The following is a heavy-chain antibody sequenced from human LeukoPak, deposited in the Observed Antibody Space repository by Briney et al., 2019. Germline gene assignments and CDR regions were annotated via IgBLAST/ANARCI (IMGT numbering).Heavy chain of an antibody. Sequence: GGSLRLSCAASGFTFSSYWMSWVRQAPGKGLEWVANIKQDGSEKYYVDSVKGRFTISRDNAKKSLYLQMNSLRAEDTAVYYCARTSGSYYADYYYYYMDVWGKGTTVTVSS. CDR3: ARTSGSYYADYYYYYMDV. CDR1: GFTFSSYW. J-gene: IGHJ6*03. V-gene: IGHV3-7*01. CDR2: IKQDGSEK. D-gene: IGHD1-26*01.